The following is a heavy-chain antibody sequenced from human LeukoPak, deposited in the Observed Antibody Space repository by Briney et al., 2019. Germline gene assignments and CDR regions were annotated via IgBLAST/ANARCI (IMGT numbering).Heavy chain of an antibody. CDR1: GGSISSSSYY. CDR3: ARHIVAQPGDPNYYGSGSYPTSLGYFDY. CDR2: INHSGST. J-gene: IGHJ4*02. V-gene: IGHV4-39*01. D-gene: IGHD3-10*01. Sequence: SETLSLTCTVSGGSISSSSYYWGWIRQPPGKGLEWIGEINHSGSTNYNPSLKSRVTISVDTSKNQFSLKLSSVTAADTAVYYCARHIVAQPGDPNYYGSGSYPTSLGYFDYWGQGTLVTVSS.